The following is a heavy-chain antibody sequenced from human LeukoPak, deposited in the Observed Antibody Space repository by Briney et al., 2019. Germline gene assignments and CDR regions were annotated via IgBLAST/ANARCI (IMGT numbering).Heavy chain of an antibody. D-gene: IGHD3-3*01. V-gene: IGHV1-18*01. J-gene: IGHJ5*02. Sequence: ASVKVSCRASGYTFTNYGISWVRQAPGQGLEWMGWISIYNGNTDYAQKLRGRVTMTTDTSTSTAYMELRSLRSDDTAVYYCARITYDFWSGYYMPDDPWGQGTLVTVSS. CDR1: GYTFTNYG. CDR2: ISIYNGNT. CDR3: ARITYDFWSGYYMPDDP.